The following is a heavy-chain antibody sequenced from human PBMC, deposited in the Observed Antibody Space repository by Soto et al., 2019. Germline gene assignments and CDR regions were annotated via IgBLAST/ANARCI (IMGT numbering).Heavy chain of an antibody. CDR3: GIWWVGSADCVDY. Sequence: VQLLESGGDLVQPGGSLILSCAASGFTFSDYAMTWARQTPGKGLEWVSSISGRGDREYYADSVKGRSTVSRDNYKDTVYLQLDSLGAEDTAKHYCGIWWVGSADCVDYCGRGTLVTVSS. D-gene: IGHD2-15*01. CDR2: ISGRGDRE. CDR1: GFTFSDYA. V-gene: IGHV3-23*01. J-gene: IGHJ4*02.